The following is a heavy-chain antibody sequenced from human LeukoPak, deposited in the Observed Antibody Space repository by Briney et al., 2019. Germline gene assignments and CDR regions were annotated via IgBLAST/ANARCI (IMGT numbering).Heavy chain of an antibody. CDR2: ISAYNGNT. CDR3: AKGSKLVVITRDHYMAV. J-gene: IGHJ6*03. CDR1: GYTFTNYG. D-gene: IGHD3-22*01. Sequence: GASVKVSCKASGYTFTNYGISWVRQAPGQGLECMGWISAYNGNTKYVQKFQGRVTMTTDTSASTAYMELRSLRSDDTAVYYCAKGSKLVVITRDHYMAVWGKGTTVTISS. V-gene: IGHV1-18*01.